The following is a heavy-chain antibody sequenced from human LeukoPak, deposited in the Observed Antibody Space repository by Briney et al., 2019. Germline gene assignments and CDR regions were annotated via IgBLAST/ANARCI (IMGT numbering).Heavy chain of an antibody. D-gene: IGHD4-23*01. CDR3: ARELYGGNSAY. V-gene: IGHV4-38-2*02. J-gene: IGHJ4*02. CDR1: GDSISSDYY. Sequence: SETLSLTCSVSGDSISSDYYWGWIRQPPGKGLEWIGIIYHSGSTYYNPSLKSRVTISVETSKNQSSLKLSSVTAADTAVYYCARELYGGNSAYWGQGTLVTVSS. CDR2: IYHSGST.